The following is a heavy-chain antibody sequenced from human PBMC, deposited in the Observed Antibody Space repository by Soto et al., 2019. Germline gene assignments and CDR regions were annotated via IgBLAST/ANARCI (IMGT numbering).Heavy chain of an antibody. CDR1: GGPISSGDMS. CDR3: VRTPTSPRRFDS. D-gene: IGHD2-15*01. Sequence: LSLTCAVSGGPISSGDMSWSWIRQPPGKGLEWIGYFHHTGLTNYSPSLKSRVAISIDTSKNQFSLILSSVTAADTAVYYCVRTPTSPRRFDSWGQGTLVTRLL. V-gene: IGHV4-30-2*02. J-gene: IGHJ5*01. CDR2: FHHTGLT.